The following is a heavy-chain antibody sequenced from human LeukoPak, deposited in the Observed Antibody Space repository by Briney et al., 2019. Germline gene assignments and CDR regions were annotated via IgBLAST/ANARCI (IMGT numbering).Heavy chain of an antibody. Sequence: GGSLRLSCVASGFTFSSYWMSWVRQAPGKGLEWVANIKQDGSEKYYVDSVKGRFTISRDNAKNSLYLQMNSLRAEDTAVYYCARDTPVLDAFDIWGQGTMVTVSS. J-gene: IGHJ3*02. CDR2: IKQDGSEK. CDR1: GFTFSSYW. V-gene: IGHV3-7*01. D-gene: IGHD2-15*01. CDR3: ARDTPVLDAFDI.